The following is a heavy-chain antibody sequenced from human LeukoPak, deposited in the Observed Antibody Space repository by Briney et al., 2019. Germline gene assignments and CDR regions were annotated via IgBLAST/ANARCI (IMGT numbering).Heavy chain of an antibody. CDR1: GFTFSSYA. Sequence: GGSLRLSCAASGFTFSSYAMSWVRQAPGKGLEWVSAISGSGGSTYYADSVKGRFTISRDNSKNTLYLQMNSLRAKDTAVYYCAKDRDYYDSSGYPDYWGQGTLVTVSS. V-gene: IGHV3-23*01. D-gene: IGHD3-22*01. J-gene: IGHJ4*02. CDR3: AKDRDYYDSSGYPDY. CDR2: ISGSGGST.